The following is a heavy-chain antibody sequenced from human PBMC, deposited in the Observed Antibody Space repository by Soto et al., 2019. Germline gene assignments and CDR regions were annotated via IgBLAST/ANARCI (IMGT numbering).Heavy chain of an antibody. V-gene: IGHV5-51*01. CDR3: ARQDSQYYYGLDV. CDR2: IYPGDSDT. CDR1: GYSFTSYW. D-gene: IGHD2-15*01. J-gene: IGHJ6*02. Sequence: LGESLKISCNGSGYSFTSYWIGWVGQMPGKGLEWMGVIYPGDSDTRYIPSFQGQVTISADKSISTAYVQWSSLKASDTAMYYCARQDSQYYYGLDVWGQGTTVTVSS.